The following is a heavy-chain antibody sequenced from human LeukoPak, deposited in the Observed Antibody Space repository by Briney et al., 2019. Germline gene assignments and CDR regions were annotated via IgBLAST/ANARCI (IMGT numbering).Heavy chain of an antibody. D-gene: IGHD6-13*01. CDR1: GYTFTGYY. V-gene: IGHV1-2*02. J-gene: IGHJ6*03. CDR3: ARVRPPSGYSSSWYPRSYYYMDV. CDR2: INPNSGGT. Sequence: ASVKVSCKASGYTFTGYYMHWVRQAPGQGLEWMGWINPNSGGTNYAQKFQGRVTMTRDTSISTAYMELSRLRSDDTAVYYCARVRPPSGYSSSWYPRSYYYMDVWGKGTTVTVSS.